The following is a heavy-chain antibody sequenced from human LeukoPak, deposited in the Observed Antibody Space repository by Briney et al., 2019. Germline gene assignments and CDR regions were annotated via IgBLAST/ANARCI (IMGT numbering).Heavy chain of an antibody. CDR3: VKDRGSSGWYYFDY. J-gene: IGHJ4*02. CDR2: ISYDGRNK. D-gene: IGHD6-19*01. CDR1: GFTFSSYG. Sequence: GRSLRLSCAASGFTFSSYGMYWVRQAPGKGLEWVAVISYDGRNKYYADSVKGRFTISRDKSKNTLYLQMNSLRAEDTAVYYCVKDRGSSGWYYFDYWGQGTLVTVSS. V-gene: IGHV3-30*18.